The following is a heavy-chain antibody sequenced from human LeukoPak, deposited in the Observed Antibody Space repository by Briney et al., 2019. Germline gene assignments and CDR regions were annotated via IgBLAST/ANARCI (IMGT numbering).Heavy chain of an antibody. CDR1: GDSISSGDYN. CDR2: ISSSGST. V-gene: IGHV4-61*02. CDR3: ARGPYSYDSSGAFDI. D-gene: IGHD3-22*01. Sequence: NPSQTLSLTCTVSGDSISSGDYNWSWIRQPAGKGLEWIGRISSSGSTNYNPSLKSRVTISVDTSKNQFSLKLSSVTAADTAVYFCARGPYSYDSSGAFDIWGQGTMVTVSS. J-gene: IGHJ3*02.